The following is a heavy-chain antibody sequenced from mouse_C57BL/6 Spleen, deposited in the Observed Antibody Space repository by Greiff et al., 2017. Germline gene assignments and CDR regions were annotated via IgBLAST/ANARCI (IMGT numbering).Heavy chain of an antibody. Sequence: QVQLQQSGAELAKPGASVKLSCKASGYTFTSYWMHWVKQRPGQGLEWIGYINPSSGYTKYNQKFKDKATLTADKSSSTAYMQLSSLTYEDSAVYYCARVPGQAYYSNQAWCAYWGQGTLVTVSA. D-gene: IGHD2-5*01. V-gene: IGHV1-7*01. CDR3: ARVPGQAYYSNQAWCAY. CDR2: INPSSGYT. J-gene: IGHJ3*01. CDR1: GYTFTSYW.